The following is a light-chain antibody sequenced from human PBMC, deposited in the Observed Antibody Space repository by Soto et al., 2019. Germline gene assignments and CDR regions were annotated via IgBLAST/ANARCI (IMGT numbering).Light chain of an antibody. CDR2: EVT. V-gene: IGLV2-14*01. CDR3: SSYTGTNTLEV. Sequence: QSVLPQPASVSGSPGQSITISCTGTSSDVGAYNYVSWYQQHPGKAPKLMIYEVTTRPSGVSSRFSGSKSGNTASLTISGLQAEDEADYYCSSYTGTNTLEVFGTGTKVTVL. CDR1: SSDVGAYNY. J-gene: IGLJ1*01.